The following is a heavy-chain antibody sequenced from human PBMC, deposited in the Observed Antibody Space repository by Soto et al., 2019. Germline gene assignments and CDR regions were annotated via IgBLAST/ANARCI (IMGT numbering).Heavy chain of an antibody. CDR3: ARDLVSGSDLWRAYNGVYFDY. J-gene: IGHJ4*02. Sequence: QVQLVQSGAEVKRPGASVKVSCKASGYTFRNYGITWVRQAPGQGLEWMAWISPYNGNTNYAQDLQGRVTMTTDTSTSTAYMELRSLTSEDTAMYYCARDLVSGSDLWRAYNGVYFDYWGQGTLVTVSS. V-gene: IGHV1-18*01. CDR2: ISPYNGNT. D-gene: IGHD3-3*01. CDR1: GYTFRNYG.